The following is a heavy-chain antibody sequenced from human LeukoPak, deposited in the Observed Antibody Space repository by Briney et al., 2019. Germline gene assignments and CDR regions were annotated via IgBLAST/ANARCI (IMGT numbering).Heavy chain of an antibody. D-gene: IGHD5-18*01. J-gene: IGHJ4*02. CDR3: ATSLDTAAGPY. CDR1: GFSFSTYW. V-gene: IGHV3-7*01. Sequence: GGSLRLSCAASGFSFSTYWMTWVRQAPGKGLEWLANIRYDGSATYYVDSVKGRFTISRGNAKNSLFLQMNSLRVEDTALYYCATSLDTAAGPYWGRGTLVTVSS. CDR2: IRYDGSAT.